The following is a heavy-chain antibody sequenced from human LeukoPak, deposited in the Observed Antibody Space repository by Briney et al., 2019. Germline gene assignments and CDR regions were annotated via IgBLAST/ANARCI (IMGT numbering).Heavy chain of an antibody. J-gene: IGHJ5*02. Sequence: GESLKISCKVSGYIFTSDWIGWVRQVPGKGLEWMGIIFPLDSDTRYSPSLQGQVTISVDKSISTAYLQWSSLKTSDTAIYYCATVGTTGTRWFDPWGQGTLVTVSS. CDR1: GYIFTSDW. CDR3: ATVGTTGTRWFDP. V-gene: IGHV5-51*01. CDR2: IFPLDSDT. D-gene: IGHD1-1*01.